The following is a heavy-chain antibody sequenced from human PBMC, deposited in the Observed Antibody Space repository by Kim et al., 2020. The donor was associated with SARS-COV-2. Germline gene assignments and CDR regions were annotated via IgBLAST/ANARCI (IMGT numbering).Heavy chain of an antibody. CDR3: ARGGSYDFWSDYYRYFDL. D-gene: IGHD3-3*01. V-gene: IGHV3-23*01. Sequence: KGQFTISRDNSTNTLYLQMNSLRADDTAVYYCARGGSYDFWSDYYRYFDLWGRGTLVTVSS. J-gene: IGHJ2*01.